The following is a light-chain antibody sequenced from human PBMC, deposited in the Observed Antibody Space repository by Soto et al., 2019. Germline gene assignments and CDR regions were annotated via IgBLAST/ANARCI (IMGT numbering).Light chain of an antibody. J-gene: IGKJ4*01. CDR3: QNYNSVPLT. Sequence: DIQVTQSPSPPSASVGDTVTITCRASQDIRNYLAWYQQKPGKVPRLLIYASSTLQSGVPSRFSGSGSGTDFTLAISSLQPEDVATYYCQNYNSVPLTFGGGTKVEIK. V-gene: IGKV1-27*01. CDR2: ASS. CDR1: QDIRNY.